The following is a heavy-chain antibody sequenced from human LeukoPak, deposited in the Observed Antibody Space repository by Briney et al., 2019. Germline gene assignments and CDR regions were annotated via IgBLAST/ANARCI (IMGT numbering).Heavy chain of an antibody. D-gene: IGHD4-11*01. CDR1: GGSISSSY. Sequence: SETLSLTCTVSGGSISSSYWSWIRQPPGKGLEWIGYIYYSGSTNYNPSLKSRVTISVDTSKNQFSLKLSSVTAADTAVYYCARTGNYGFGMDVWGQGTTVTVSS. V-gene: IGHV4-59*01. J-gene: IGHJ6*02. CDR2: IYYSGST. CDR3: ARTGNYGFGMDV.